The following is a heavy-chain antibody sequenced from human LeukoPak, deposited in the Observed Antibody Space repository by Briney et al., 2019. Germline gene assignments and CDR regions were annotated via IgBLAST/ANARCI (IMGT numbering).Heavy chain of an antibody. V-gene: IGHV3-20*04. CDR2: ISWRGGST. CDR1: GFTFDDYG. D-gene: IGHD3-22*01. Sequence: GGSLRLSCAASGFTFDDYGMSWVRHAPGKGLEWVSGISWRGGSTGHADSVKGRFTISRDNAQNSLYLQMNSLRAEDTALYYCARSSGYYRGAFDIWGQGTMVTVSS. CDR3: ARSSGYYRGAFDI. J-gene: IGHJ3*02.